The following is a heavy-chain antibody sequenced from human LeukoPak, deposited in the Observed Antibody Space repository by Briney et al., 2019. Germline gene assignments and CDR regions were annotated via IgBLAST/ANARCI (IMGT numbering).Heavy chain of an antibody. V-gene: IGHV3-21*01. CDR3: ARDPGSLIAVAGTE. J-gene: IGHJ4*02. Sequence: GGSLSLSCAASGFTFSSYSMNWVRQAPGKGLEWVSSISSSSSYIYYAASVKGRFTISRDNAKNSLYLQMNSLRAEDTAVYYCARDPGSLIAVAGTEWGQGTLVTASS. CDR2: ISSSSSYI. D-gene: IGHD6-19*01. CDR1: GFTFSSYS.